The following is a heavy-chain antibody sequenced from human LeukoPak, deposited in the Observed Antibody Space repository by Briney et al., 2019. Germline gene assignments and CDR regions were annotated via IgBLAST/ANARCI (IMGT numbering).Heavy chain of an antibody. J-gene: IGHJ3*02. CDR2: IYYSGST. D-gene: IGHD3-9*01. V-gene: IGHV4-59*08. CDR3: ARHGYDILTGLI. CDR1: GGSISSYS. Sequence: SETLSLTSTVSGGSISSYSRSWIRQTPGKGLEWIGYIYYSGSTNYNPSLKSRVTTSVDTSKNQFSLKLSSVTAADTAVYYCARHGYDILTGLIWGQGTRVTVSS.